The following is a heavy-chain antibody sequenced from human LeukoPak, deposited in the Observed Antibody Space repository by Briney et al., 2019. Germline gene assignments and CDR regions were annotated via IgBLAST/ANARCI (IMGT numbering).Heavy chain of an antibody. CDR3: VRDRVLGAFDI. J-gene: IGHJ3*02. CDR1: GGSISSYS. Sequence: PSETLSLTCTVSGGSISSYSWTWIRQPPGKGLEWIGSIYYSGSTNYNPSLKSRVTISVDTSKNQFSLKLSSVTAADTAAYYCVRDRVLGAFDIWGQGTMVTVSS. D-gene: IGHD3-16*01. V-gene: IGHV4-59*01. CDR2: IYYSGST.